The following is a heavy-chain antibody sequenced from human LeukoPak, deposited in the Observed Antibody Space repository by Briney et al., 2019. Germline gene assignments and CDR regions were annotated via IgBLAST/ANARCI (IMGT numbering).Heavy chain of an antibody. Sequence: PGGSLRLSCAASGFTFSSCSMNWVRQAPGKGLEWVSSISSSSSYIYYADSVKGRFTISRDNAKNSLYLQMNSLRAEDTAVYYCARGDDSWDPFDFDYWGQGTLVTVSS. CDR3: ARGDDSWDPFDFDY. J-gene: IGHJ4*02. CDR2: ISSSSSYI. V-gene: IGHV3-21*01. D-gene: IGHD3-22*01. CDR1: GFTFSSCS.